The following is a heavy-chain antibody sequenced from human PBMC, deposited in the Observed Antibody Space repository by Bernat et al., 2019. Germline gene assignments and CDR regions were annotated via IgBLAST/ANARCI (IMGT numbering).Heavy chain of an antibody. CDR1: GFTFSSYA. CDR2: ISSSGGST. J-gene: IGHJ3*02. V-gene: IGHV3-64*01. Sequence: EVQLVESGGGLVQPGGSLRLSCAASGFTFSSYAMHWVRQAPGKGLEYVSAISSSGGSTYYANSVKGRFTISRDNSKNTLYLQMGSLRAEDMAVYYCARERGYGYAFDIWGQGTMVTVSS. D-gene: IGHD5-12*01. CDR3: ARERGYGYAFDI.